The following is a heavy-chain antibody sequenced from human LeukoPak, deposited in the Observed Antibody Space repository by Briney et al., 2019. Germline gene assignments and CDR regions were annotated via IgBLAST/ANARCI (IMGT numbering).Heavy chain of an antibody. CDR1: GFTFSSYW. Sequence: PGGSLRLSCAASGFTFSSYWMHWVRQAPGKGLVWVSRINSDGSSTGYADFVKGRFTISRDDAKNTLYLQMNSLRAEDTAVYYCATSMVRGVINAFDIWGQGTMVTVSS. D-gene: IGHD3-10*01. J-gene: IGHJ3*02. V-gene: IGHV3-74*01. CDR2: INSDGSST. CDR3: ATSMVRGVINAFDI.